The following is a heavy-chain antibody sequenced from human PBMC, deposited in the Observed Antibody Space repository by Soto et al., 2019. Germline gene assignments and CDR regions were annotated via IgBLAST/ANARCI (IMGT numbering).Heavy chain of an antibody. CDR1: GLTFSSYT. CDR3: ARDMMKGLCTSTSGYGGPDH. CDR2: ISSTSGFI. V-gene: IGHV3-21*01. D-gene: IGHD2-2*01. J-gene: IGHJ4*02. Sequence: EVHLVESGGGLVKPGGSLRLSCAASGLTFSSYTMNWVRQSPGKGLEWVSSISSTSGFIYYADSVKGRFTISRDNAKNPLFRQMNSLRAEDTAVYYCARDMMKGLCTSTSGYGGPDHWGQGTLVTVSS.